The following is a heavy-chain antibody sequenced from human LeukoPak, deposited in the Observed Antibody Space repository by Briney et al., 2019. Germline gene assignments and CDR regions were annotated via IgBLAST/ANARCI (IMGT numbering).Heavy chain of an antibody. V-gene: IGHV4-59*01. J-gene: IGHJ4*02. CDR2: IYYSGST. D-gene: IGHD1-26*01. Sequence: SETLSLTCAVSGGSIRSYYWSWIRQPPGRGLEWIGYIYYSGSTNYNPSLKSRVTISVDTSKNQFSLKLSSVTAADTAVYYCARGGSYGDYWGQGTLVTVSS. CDR3: ARGGSYGDY. CDR1: GGSIRSYY.